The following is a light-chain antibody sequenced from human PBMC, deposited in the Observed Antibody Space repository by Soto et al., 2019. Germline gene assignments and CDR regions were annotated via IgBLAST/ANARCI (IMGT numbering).Light chain of an antibody. CDR2: ATS. J-gene: IGKJ1*01. CDR3: QQYGGSRWT. CDR1: QTVTSSY. Sequence: EIVLTQSPGTLSLSPGERATLSCRASQTVTSSYFAWYQQRPGQAPRLLIYATSSRATGIPDRFSGRGSGTDFTLTISSLDPEDFAVYYCQQYGGSRWTFGQGTKVEIK. V-gene: IGKV3-20*01.